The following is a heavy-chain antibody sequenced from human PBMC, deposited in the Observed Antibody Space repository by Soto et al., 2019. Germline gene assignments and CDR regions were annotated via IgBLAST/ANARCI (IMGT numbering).Heavy chain of an antibody. Sequence: QVQLQESGPGLVKPSETLSLTCTVSGDSVSSDNYYWTWIRQPPGKGLEWIGYIYSSGSTNYNPSLKSRVTISLDTSSNQFSLKLTSVTAADTAVYYCARAHAGYDSSGYPRMDVWGQGTTVTVSS. J-gene: IGHJ6*02. V-gene: IGHV4-61*01. CDR3: ARAHAGYDSSGYPRMDV. CDR2: IYSSGST. CDR1: GDSVSSDNYY. D-gene: IGHD3-22*01.